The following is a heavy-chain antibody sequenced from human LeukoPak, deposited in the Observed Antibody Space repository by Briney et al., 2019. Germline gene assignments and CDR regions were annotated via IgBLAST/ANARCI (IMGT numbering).Heavy chain of an antibody. CDR3: ARGHGLNDFWSGYSIWFDP. Sequence: PSETLSLTCAVYGGSFSGYYWSWIRQPPGRGLEWIGEINHSGSTNYNPSLKSRVTISVDTSKNQFSLKLSSVTAADSAVYYCARGHGLNDFWSGYSIWFDPWGQGTLVTVSS. D-gene: IGHD3-3*01. CDR2: INHSGST. J-gene: IGHJ5*02. V-gene: IGHV4-34*01. CDR1: GGSFSGYY.